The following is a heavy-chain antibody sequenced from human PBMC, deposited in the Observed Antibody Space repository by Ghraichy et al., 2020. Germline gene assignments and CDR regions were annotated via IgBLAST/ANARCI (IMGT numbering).Heavy chain of an antibody. CDR3: ARGSPVVRFYYYAGMDV. CDR1: GFILSSYS. J-gene: IGHJ6*02. CDR2: ITSSSRFI. Sequence: GVLNISCVGSGFILSSYSMNWVRQAPGKGLEWVAYITSSSRFISYADSVKGRFTVSRDNAQNSLYLQMKSLRDEDTAVNYCARGSPVVRFYYYAGMDVWGQGTTVTVSS. D-gene: IGHD2-21*01. V-gene: IGHV3-48*02.